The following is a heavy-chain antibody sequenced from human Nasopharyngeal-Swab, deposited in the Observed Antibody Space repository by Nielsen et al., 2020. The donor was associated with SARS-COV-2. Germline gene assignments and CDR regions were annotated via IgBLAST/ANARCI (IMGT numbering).Heavy chain of an antibody. CDR2: INPNSGGT. CDR3: AIPDPGSSWHKNYYYYGMDV. CDR1: GYTFTGYY. V-gene: IGHV1-2*04. D-gene: IGHD6-13*01. Sequence: ASVKVSCKASGYTFTGYYMHWVRQAPGQGLEWMGWINPNSGGTNYAQKFQGWVTMTRDTSISTAYMELSRLRSDDTAVYYCAIPDPGSSWHKNYYYYGMDVWGQGTTVTVPS. J-gene: IGHJ6*02.